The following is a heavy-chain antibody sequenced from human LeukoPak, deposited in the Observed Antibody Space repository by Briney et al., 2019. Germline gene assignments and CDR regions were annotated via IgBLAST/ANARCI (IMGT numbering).Heavy chain of an antibody. D-gene: IGHD6-13*01. CDR2: INPSGGST. J-gene: IGHJ6*03. V-gene: IGHV1-46*01. CDR3: ARVLAAAGRSAYYYYYMDV. CDR1: GYTFTSYY. Sequence: GASVKASCKASGYTFTSYYMHWVRQAPGQGLEWMGIINPSGGSTSYAQKFQGRVTMTRDMSTSTAYMELSSLRSEDTAVYHCARVLAAAGRSAYYYYYMDVWGKGTTVTVSS.